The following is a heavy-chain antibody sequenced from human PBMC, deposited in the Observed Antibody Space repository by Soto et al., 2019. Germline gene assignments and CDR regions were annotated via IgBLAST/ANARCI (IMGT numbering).Heavy chain of an antibody. J-gene: IGHJ5*02. CDR2: IYWDDDK. D-gene: IGHD3-10*01. CDR3: AHIPNYYQYTWFDP. Sequence: SGPTLVNPTQTLTLTCTFSGFSLSTTGVGVGWIRQPPGKALECLALIYWDDDKRYSPSLKSRLTITRDTSKNQVVLTMTNMDPVDTATYYCAHIPNYYQYTWFDPWGQGTLVTVSS. V-gene: IGHV2-5*02. CDR1: GFSLSTTGVG.